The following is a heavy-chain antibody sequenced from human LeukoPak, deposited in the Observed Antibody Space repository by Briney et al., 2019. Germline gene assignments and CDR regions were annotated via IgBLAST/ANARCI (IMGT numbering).Heavy chain of an antibody. V-gene: IGHV3-21*01. J-gene: IGHJ4*02. CDR1: VFTFNTYS. D-gene: IGHD3-10*01. Sequence: GGSLRLSCGASVFTFNTYSMSWVRQAPGKGLEWVSFISSGSHYIYYADSVKGRFTISRDNTKNSLFLQMNSLRAEDTAVYYCARVSLSSGSHYGDYWGQGTLVTVAS. CDR2: ISSGSHYI. CDR3: ARVSLSSGSHYGDY.